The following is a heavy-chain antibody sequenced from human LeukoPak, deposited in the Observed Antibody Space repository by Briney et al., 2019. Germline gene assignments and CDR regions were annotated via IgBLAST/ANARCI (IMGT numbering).Heavy chain of an antibody. V-gene: IGHV4-39*07. D-gene: IGHD5-12*01. CDR2: IYYSGST. CDR3: ARDPGSGYEEHFDY. Sequence: SETLSLTCTVSGASISSYYWGWIRQPPGKGLEWIGTIYYSGSTYYNPSLKSRVTISVDTSKNQFSLTLSSVSAADTAVYYCARDPGSGYEEHFDYWGQGTLVTVSS. CDR1: GASISSYY. J-gene: IGHJ4*02.